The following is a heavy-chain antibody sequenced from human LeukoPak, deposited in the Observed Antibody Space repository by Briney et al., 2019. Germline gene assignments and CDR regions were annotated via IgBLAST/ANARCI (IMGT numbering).Heavy chain of an antibody. J-gene: IGHJ4*02. V-gene: IGHV3-7*01. CDR3: ARKGGYSSGYYY. Sequence: GGSLRLSCAASGFTFSDYWMTWVRQAPGKGLEWVANIKQDGSEKDYVDSVKGRFTISRDNAKNSLYLQMDSLRVEDTAVYYCARKGGYSSGYYYWGQGTLVIVSS. CDR1: GFTFSDYW. CDR2: IKQDGSEK. D-gene: IGHD3-22*01.